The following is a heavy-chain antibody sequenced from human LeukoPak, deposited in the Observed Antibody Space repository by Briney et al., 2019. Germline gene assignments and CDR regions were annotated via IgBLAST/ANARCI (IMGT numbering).Heavy chain of an antibody. J-gene: IGHJ3*02. Sequence: SETLSLTCTVSGGSISSSSYYWGWIRQPPGKGLEWIGSIYYSGSTYYNPSLKSRVTISVDTSKNQFSLKLSSVTAEDTAVYYCARAAGYSSSWYFFYAFDIWGQGTMVTVSS. CDR1: GGSISSSSYY. CDR3: ARAAGYSSSWYFFYAFDI. CDR2: IYYSGST. D-gene: IGHD6-13*01. V-gene: IGHV4-39*07.